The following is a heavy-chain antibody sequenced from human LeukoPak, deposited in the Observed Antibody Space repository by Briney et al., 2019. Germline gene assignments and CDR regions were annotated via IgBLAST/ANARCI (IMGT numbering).Heavy chain of an antibody. Sequence: PSETLSLTCTVSGGSISSGGYYWSWIRQHPGKGLEWIGYIYYSGSTYYNPSLKSRVTISVDTSKNQFSLKLSSVTAADTAVYYCARAPYYYDSSGYSSRFDPWGQGTLVTVSS. J-gene: IGHJ5*02. V-gene: IGHV4-31*03. CDR1: GGSISSGGYY. D-gene: IGHD3-22*01. CDR3: ARAPYYYDSSGYSSRFDP. CDR2: IYYSGST.